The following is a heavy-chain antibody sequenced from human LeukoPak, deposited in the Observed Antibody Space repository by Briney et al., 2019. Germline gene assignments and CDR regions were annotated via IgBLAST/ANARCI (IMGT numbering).Heavy chain of an antibody. CDR3: AREGTSDAFDI. D-gene: IGHD1-1*01. CDR2: ISSSGSTI. CDR1: GFTFSSYE. J-gene: IGHJ3*02. V-gene: IGHV3-48*03. Sequence: TGGSLRLSCAVSGFTFSSYEMNWVRQAPGKGLEWVSYISSSGSTIYYADSVKGRFTISRDNAKNSLYLQMNSLRAEDTAVYYCAREGTSDAFDIWGQGTMVTVSS.